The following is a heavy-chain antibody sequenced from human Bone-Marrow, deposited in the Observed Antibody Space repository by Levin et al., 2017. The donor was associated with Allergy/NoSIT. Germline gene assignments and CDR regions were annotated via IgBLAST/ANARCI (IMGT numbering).Heavy chain of an antibody. Sequence: GESLKISCAASGFTFSTYGMQWVRQAPGKGLEWLAFISYDGNNKYYAESVKGRFTISRDNSKNTLYLQMNSLRAEDTALYYCVKDLGFYHLRIDNWFDPWGQGTLVTVSS. D-gene: IGHD2-2*01. CDR2: ISYDGNNK. V-gene: IGHV3-30*18. CDR3: VKDLGFYHLRIDNWFDP. CDR1: GFTFSTYG. J-gene: IGHJ5*02.